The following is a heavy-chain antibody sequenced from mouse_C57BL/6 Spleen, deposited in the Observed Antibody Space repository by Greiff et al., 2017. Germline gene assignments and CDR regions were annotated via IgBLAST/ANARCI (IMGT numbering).Heavy chain of an antibody. CDR2: ISDGGSYT. J-gene: IGHJ1*03. V-gene: IGHV5-4*03. Sequence: EVKLVESGGGLVKPGGSLKLSCAASGFTFSSYAMSWVRQTPEKRLEWVATISDGGSYTYYPDNVKGRFTISRDNAKNNLYLQMSHLKSEDTAMYYCARVYDYDYWYFDVWGTGTTVTVSS. CDR3: ARVYDYDYWYFDV. CDR1: GFTFSSYA. D-gene: IGHD2-4*01.